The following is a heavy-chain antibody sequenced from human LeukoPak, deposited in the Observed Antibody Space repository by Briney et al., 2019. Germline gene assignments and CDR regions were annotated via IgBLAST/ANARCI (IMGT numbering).Heavy chain of an antibody. D-gene: IGHD6-19*01. CDR2: IYSGGST. CDR3: ARDRTSSGWGGPFDY. CDR1: GLTVTTNY. V-gene: IGHV3-53*01. Sequence: GGSLRLSCAASGLTVTTNYISWVRQAPGKGLEWVSVIYSGGSTYYADSVKGRFTMSRDNSENTLYLQMNSLRAEDTAVYYCARDRTSSGWGGPFDYWGQGTLVTVSS. J-gene: IGHJ4*02.